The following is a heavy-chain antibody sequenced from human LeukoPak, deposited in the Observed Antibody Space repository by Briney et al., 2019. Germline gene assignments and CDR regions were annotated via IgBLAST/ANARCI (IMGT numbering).Heavy chain of an antibody. CDR2: INPKTGGT. Sequence: ASVKASCKASGYTFTDSYMHWVRQAPGQGLEWMGWINPKTGGTNYAQRFQGRVTMTRDTSIRTAYMELNSLRSDDTAVYYCARDGRLTILVRGIITEGSPPKNWGQGTLVTVSS. D-gene: IGHD3-10*01. V-gene: IGHV1-2*02. CDR1: GYTFTDSY. CDR3: ARDGRLTILVRGIITEGSPPKN. J-gene: IGHJ4*02.